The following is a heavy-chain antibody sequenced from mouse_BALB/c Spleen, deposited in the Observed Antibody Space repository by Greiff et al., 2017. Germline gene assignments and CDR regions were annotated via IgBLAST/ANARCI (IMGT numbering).Heavy chain of an antibody. CDR2: ISDGGSYT. J-gene: IGHJ3*01. CDR1: GFTFSDYY. D-gene: IGHD1-1*02. Sequence: EVKLMESGGGLVKPGGSLKLSCAASGFTFSDYYMYWVRQTPEKRLEWVATISDGGSYTYYPDSVKGRFTISRDNAKNNLYLQMSSLKSEDTAMYDCARDGGNSADGGQGTLVTVSA. CDR3: ARDGGNSAD. V-gene: IGHV5-4*02.